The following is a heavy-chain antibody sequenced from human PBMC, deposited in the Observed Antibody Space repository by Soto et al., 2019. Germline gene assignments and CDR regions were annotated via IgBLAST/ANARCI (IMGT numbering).Heavy chain of an antibody. CDR2: INPSGGST. CDR3: ARLVLDKDYYYYGMDV. CDR1: GYTFTSYH. V-gene: IGHV1-46*01. Sequence: ASVKVSCKASGYTFTSYHMHWVRQAPGQGLEWMGIINPSGGSTSYAQKFQGRVTMTTDTSTSTAYMELRSLRSDDTAVYYCARLVLDKDYYYYGMDVWGQGTTVTVSS. J-gene: IGHJ6*02. D-gene: IGHD3-3*02.